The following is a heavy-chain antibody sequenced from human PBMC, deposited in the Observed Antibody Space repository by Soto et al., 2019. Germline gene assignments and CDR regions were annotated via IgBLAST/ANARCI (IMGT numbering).Heavy chain of an antibody. Sequence: GGSLRLSCAASGFPFSDYYMSWIRQAPGKGLEWVSYISSSGSTIYYADSVKGRFTISRDNAKNSLYLQMNSLRAEDTAVYYCARRQINYYDSSGYPDYWGQGTLVTVSS. CDR3: ARRQINYYDSSGYPDY. CDR1: GFPFSDYY. CDR2: ISSSGSTI. V-gene: IGHV3-11*01. J-gene: IGHJ4*02. D-gene: IGHD3-22*01.